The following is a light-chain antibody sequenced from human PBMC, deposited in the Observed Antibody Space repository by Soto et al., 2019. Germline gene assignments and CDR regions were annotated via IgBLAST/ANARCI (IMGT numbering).Light chain of an antibody. Sequence: DIQMTQSPSTLSASVGDRVTITCRASQSISRWLAWYQQKPGKAPKLLSYKASTLESVVPSRFSGSGSVTDFTLHLNSLPPDDFATYNSQHWTFGQGTKVEFK. J-gene: IGKJ1*01. CDR1: QSISRW. CDR3: QHWT. CDR2: KAS. V-gene: IGKV1-5*03.